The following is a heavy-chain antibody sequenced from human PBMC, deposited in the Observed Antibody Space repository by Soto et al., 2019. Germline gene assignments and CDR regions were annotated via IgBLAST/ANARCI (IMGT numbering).Heavy chain of an antibody. CDR2: INSDGSST. V-gene: IGHV3-74*01. Sequence: EVQLVESGGGLVQPGGSLRLSCAASGFTFSSYWMHWVRQAPGKGLVWVSRINSDGSSTRYADSVKGRFTISRDNAKNTLYLQMNSLRAEDTAVYYCARGPYGDGYNWGYWGQGTLVTVSS. J-gene: IGHJ4*02. D-gene: IGHD2-21*01. CDR1: GFTFSSYW. CDR3: ARGPYGDGYNWGY.